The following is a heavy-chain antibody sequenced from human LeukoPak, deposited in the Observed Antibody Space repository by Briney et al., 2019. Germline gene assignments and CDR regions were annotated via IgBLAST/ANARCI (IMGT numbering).Heavy chain of an antibody. D-gene: IGHD2-21*02. CDR2: INPSGGST. CDR1: GYTFTTYY. Sequence: ASVKVSCKASGYTFTTYYMHWVRQAPGQGLEWMGVINPSGGSTSYAQNFQGRVTMTRDTSTSTVYMELSSLRSADTAVYYCAKETDDCFDPWGQGTLVTVSS. V-gene: IGHV1-46*01. J-gene: IGHJ5*02. CDR3: AKETDDCFDP.